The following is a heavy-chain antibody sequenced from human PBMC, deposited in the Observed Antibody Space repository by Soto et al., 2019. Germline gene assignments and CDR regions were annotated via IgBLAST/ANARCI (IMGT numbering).Heavy chain of an antibody. CDR2: IYSGGST. V-gene: IGHV3-53*01. D-gene: IGHD3-10*01. CDR1: GFTVSSNY. J-gene: IGHJ6*02. Sequence: GGSLRLSCAASGFTVSSNYTSWVRQAPGKGLEWVSVIYSGGSTYYADSVKGRFTISRDNSKNTLYLQMNSLRAEDTAVYYCARERGYYYGMDVWGQGTTVTVSS. CDR3: ARERGYYYGMDV.